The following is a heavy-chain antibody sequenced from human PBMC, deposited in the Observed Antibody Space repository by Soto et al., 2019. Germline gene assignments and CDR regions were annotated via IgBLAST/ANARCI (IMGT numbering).Heavy chain of an antibody. CDR3: AKDFGDPYAFDI. D-gene: IGHD2-21*01. Sequence: VQLLESGGELVQPGGSLRLSCAASGFTFSTYAMSWVRQAPGKGLEWISNIRGSNGRIDYADSVKGRFTISRDNSKNTLYLEMNSLRAEDTAVYYCAKDFGDPYAFDIRGQGAMVTVSS. J-gene: IGHJ3*02. CDR1: GFTFSTYA. V-gene: IGHV3-23*01. CDR2: IRGSNGRI.